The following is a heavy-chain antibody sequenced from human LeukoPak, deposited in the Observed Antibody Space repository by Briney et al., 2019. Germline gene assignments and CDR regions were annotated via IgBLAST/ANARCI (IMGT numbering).Heavy chain of an antibody. CDR3: AKDRGYSYGGVDY. J-gene: IGHJ4*02. V-gene: IGHV3-30*18. Sequence: GGSLRFSCAASGFTFSSYGMHWVRQAPGKGLEWVAVISYDGSNKYYADSVKGRFTISRDNSKNTLYLQMNSLRAEDTAVYYCAKDRGYSYGGVDYWGQGTLVTVSS. CDR2: ISYDGSNK. D-gene: IGHD5-18*01. CDR1: GFTFSSYG.